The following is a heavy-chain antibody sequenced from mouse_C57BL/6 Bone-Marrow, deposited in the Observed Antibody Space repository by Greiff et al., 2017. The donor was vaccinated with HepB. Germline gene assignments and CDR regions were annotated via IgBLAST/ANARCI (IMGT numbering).Heavy chain of an antibody. CDR2: ISDGGSYT. V-gene: IGHV5-4*01. CDR3: AREGGGFAY. CDR1: GFTFSSYA. Sequence: EVKVVESGGGLVKPGGSLKLSCAASGFTFSSYAMSWVRQTPEKRLEWVATISDGGSYTYYPDKVKGRFTISRDNAKNNLYLQMSHLKSEDTAMYYYAREGGGFAYWGQGTLVTVSA. J-gene: IGHJ3*01.